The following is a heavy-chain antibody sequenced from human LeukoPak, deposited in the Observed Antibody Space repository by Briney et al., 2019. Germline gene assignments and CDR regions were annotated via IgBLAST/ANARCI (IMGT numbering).Heavy chain of an antibody. CDR2: IYSSGRT. CDR3: ARRGLGMAPSGYLDY. V-gene: IGHV3-66*04. CDR1: GFTFSSYE. Sequence: PGGSLRLSCAASGFTFSSYEMNWVRQAPGKGLVWVSVIYSSGRTYYADSVKGRFTISRDNSKNTLYLQMDSLRVEDTAVYYCARRGLGMAPSGYLDYWGQGILVTVSS. D-gene: IGHD7-27*01. J-gene: IGHJ4*02.